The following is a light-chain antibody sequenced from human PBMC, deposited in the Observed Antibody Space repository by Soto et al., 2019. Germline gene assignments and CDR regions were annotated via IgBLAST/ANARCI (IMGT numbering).Light chain of an antibody. V-gene: IGLV2-14*03. CDR3: SSYAGSRTVV. Sequence: QSALTQPASVSGSPGQSVTISCTGTSSDIGAYDYVSWYQQHPGKAPKLMIYDVTNRPSGLSNRFSGSKSGNTASLTISGLEAEDEADYYCSSYAGSRTVVFGGGTKVTVL. CDR2: DVT. J-gene: IGLJ2*01. CDR1: SSDIGAYDY.